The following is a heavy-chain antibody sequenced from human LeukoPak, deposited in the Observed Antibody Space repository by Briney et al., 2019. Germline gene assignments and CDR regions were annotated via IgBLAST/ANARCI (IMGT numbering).Heavy chain of an antibody. CDR1: GGSISSSSYY. V-gene: IGHV4-39*01. CDR3: ARRAYGGNSGVYYFDY. Sequence: SETLSLTCTVSGGSISSSSYYSGWIRQPPGKGLEWIGSIYYSGSTYYNPSLKSRVTISVDTSKNQFSLKLSSVTAADTAVYYRARRAYGGNSGVYYFDYWGQGTLVTVSS. J-gene: IGHJ4*02. D-gene: IGHD4-23*01. CDR2: IYYSGST.